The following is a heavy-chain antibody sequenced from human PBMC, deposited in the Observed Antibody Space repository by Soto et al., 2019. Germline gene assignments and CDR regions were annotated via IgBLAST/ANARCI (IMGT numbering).Heavy chain of an antibody. CDR2: IIPIFGTP. J-gene: IGHJ4*02. CDR3: ATSSTDSDSALVC. Sequence: VQLVQSGAKVKKPGSSLKVSCMTSGGTFSSYSINWVRQAPGQGLEWMGGIIPIFGTPKYAQKFQGRVTITADESTTTAHLELADLRSEDSAIYFCATSSTDSDSALVCWGPGPLVTVSS. D-gene: IGHD4-4*01. CDR1: GGTFSSYS. V-gene: IGHV1-69*01.